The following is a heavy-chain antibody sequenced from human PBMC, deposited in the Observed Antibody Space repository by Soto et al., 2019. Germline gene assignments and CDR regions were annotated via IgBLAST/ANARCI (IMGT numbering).Heavy chain of an antibody. D-gene: IGHD4-4*01. CDR3: AKTTVTNWNNWFDP. CDR2: ISAYNGNT. Sequence: VSVKVSCKASGYTFTSYGISWVRQAPGQGLEWMGWISAYNGNTNYAQKLQGRVTMTTDTSTSTAYMELRSLRSDDTAVYYCAKTTVTNWNNWFDPWGQGTLVTVSS. CDR1: GYTFTSYG. V-gene: IGHV1-18*01. J-gene: IGHJ5*02.